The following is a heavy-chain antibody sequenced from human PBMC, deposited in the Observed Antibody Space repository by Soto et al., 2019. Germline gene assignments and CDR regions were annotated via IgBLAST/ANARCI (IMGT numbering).Heavy chain of an antibody. Sequence: GGSLRLSCAASGFTFSSYGMHWVRQAPGKGLEWVAVISYDGSNKYYADSVKGRFTISRDNSKNTLYLQMNSLRAEDTAVYYCAKTVDNGWFGEFTAYYYYYGMDVWGQGTTVTVSS. D-gene: IGHD3-10*01. J-gene: IGHJ6*02. V-gene: IGHV3-30*18. CDR1: GFTFSSYG. CDR3: AKTVDNGWFGEFTAYYYYYGMDV. CDR2: ISYDGSNK.